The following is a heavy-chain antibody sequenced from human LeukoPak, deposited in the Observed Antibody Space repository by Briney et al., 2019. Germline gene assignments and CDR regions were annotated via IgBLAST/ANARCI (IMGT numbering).Heavy chain of an antibody. J-gene: IGHJ3*02. V-gene: IGHV3-21*01. CDR1: GFTFSSYS. CDR2: FSSCSSYI. Sequence: GGSLRLSCAASGFTFSSYSMNWVRQAPGKGLXXXXXFSSCSSYIYSADSVKGRFTISGDNDKNSLYLQMNSLRAEDTAVYYCAREASGSYYLDAFDIWGQGTMVTVSS. CDR3: AREASGSYYLDAFDI. D-gene: IGHD1-26*01.